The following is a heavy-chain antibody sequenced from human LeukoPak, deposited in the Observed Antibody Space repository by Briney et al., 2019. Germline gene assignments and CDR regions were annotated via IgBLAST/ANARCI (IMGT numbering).Heavy chain of an antibody. CDR3: ARETRSLVIGAAAGPWNY. Sequence: GASVKVSCKASGYTFTSYGISWVRQAPGQGLEWMGWINPNSGGTNYAQKFQDRVAMTRDTSMSTVYMELSSLRSEDTAVYYCARETRSLVIGAAAGPWNYWGQGTLVTVSS. D-gene: IGHD6-13*01. J-gene: IGHJ4*02. CDR2: INPNSGGT. CDR1: GYTFTSYG. V-gene: IGHV1-18*01.